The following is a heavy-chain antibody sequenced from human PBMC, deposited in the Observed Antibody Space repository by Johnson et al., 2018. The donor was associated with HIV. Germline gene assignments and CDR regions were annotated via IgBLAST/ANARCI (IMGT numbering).Heavy chain of an antibody. CDR3: ARDLGPDGAFDI. Sequence: VQLVESGGGLVQPGGSLRLSCAASGFTFSSYAMHWVRQAPGKGLEWVAVISHDGRNQKYADSVKGRFTISRDNSKKTLFLQMNSLRAEDTAVYYCARDLGPDGAFDIWGQGTMVTVSS. J-gene: IGHJ3*02. D-gene: IGHD5-24*01. CDR1: GFTFSSYA. CDR2: ISHDGRNQ. V-gene: IGHV3-30*14.